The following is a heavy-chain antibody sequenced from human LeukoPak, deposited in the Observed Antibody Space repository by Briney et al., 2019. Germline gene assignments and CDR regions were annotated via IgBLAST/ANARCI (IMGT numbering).Heavy chain of an antibody. V-gene: IGHV1-69*06. CDR2: IIPIFGTA. CDR3: ARTKNYYYYMDV. Sequence: ASVKVSCKASGGTFSSYAISWVRQAPGQGLEWMGGIIPIFGTANYAQKFQGRVTVTADKSTSTAYMELSSLRSEDTAVYYCARTKNYYYYMDVWGKGTTVTVSS. CDR1: GGTFSSYA. J-gene: IGHJ6*03.